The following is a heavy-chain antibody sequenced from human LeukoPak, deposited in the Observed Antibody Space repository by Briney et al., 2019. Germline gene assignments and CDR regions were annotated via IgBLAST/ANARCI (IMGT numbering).Heavy chain of an antibody. CDR1: GFTFSDYY. CDR2: ISSSGSTI. CDR3: ARGTYCSSTSCYFAVY. J-gene: IGHJ4*02. Sequence: KPGGSLRLSCAASGFTFSDYYMSWIRQAPGKGLEWVSYISSSGSTIYYANSVKGRFTISRDNAKNSLYLQTNSLRAEDTAVYYCARGTYCSSTSCYFAVYWGQGTLVTVSS. D-gene: IGHD2-2*01. V-gene: IGHV3-11*04.